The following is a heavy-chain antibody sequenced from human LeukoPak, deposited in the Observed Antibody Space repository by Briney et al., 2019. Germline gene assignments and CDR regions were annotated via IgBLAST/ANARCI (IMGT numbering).Heavy chain of an antibody. J-gene: IGHJ5*02. V-gene: IGHV4-59*01. CDR3: ARGFDSDWFDP. Sequence: SETLSLTCTVSGGSISSYYWSWIRQPPGKGLEWIGYIYYGGSTNYNPSLKSRVTISVDTSKNQFSLKLSSVTAADTAVYYCARGFDSDWFDPWGQGTLVTVSS. CDR1: GGSISSYY. D-gene: IGHD2-21*01. CDR2: IYYGGST.